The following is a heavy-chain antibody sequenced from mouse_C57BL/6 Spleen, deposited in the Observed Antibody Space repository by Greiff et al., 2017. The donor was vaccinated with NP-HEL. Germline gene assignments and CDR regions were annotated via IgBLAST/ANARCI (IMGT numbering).Heavy chain of an antibody. CDR2: IFPRSGNT. V-gene: IGHV1-81*01. CDR1: GYTFTSYG. CDR3: ATPYYSNYYYYAMEY. J-gene: IGHJ4*01. D-gene: IGHD2-5*01. Sequence: QVQLQQSGAELARPGASVKLSCKASGYTFTSYGISWVKQRTGQGLEWIGEIFPRSGNTYYNEKFKGKATLTADKSSSTAYMELRSLTSEDSAVYFCATPYYSNYYYYAMEYWGQGTSVTVSS.